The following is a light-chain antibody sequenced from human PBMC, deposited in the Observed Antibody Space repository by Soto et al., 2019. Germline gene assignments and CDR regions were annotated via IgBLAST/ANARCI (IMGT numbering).Light chain of an antibody. CDR1: QDISWW. V-gene: IGKV1-12*01. J-gene: IGKJ4*01. CDR2: AAS. CDR3: QQADTLPLA. Sequence: DIQMTQSPSSVSASVGDRVTITCRASQDISWWLAWYQQKPGTAPKLLIYAASSLQSGVPSRSSGSGSGKDFTLSISSLQPEDFAVYYCQQADTLPLAFGGGTQFNIK.